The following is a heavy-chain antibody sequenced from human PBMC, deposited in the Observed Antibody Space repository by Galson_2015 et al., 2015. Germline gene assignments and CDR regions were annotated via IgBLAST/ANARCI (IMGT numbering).Heavy chain of an antibody. Sequence: SLRLSCAASGFTFSSYGMHWVRQAPGKGLEWVAVIWYDGSNEYYADSVKGRFTISRDNSKNTLYLQMNSLRAEDTAVYYCARGGVAGTGFDAFDIWGQGTMVTVSS. J-gene: IGHJ3*02. V-gene: IGHV3-33*01. CDR3: ARGGVAGTGFDAFDI. D-gene: IGHD6-19*01. CDR1: GFTFSSYG. CDR2: IWYDGSNE.